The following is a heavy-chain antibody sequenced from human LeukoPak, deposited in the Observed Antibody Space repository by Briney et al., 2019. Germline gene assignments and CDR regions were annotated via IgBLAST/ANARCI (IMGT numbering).Heavy chain of an antibody. CDR2: IYSGGST. D-gene: IGHD2-2*01. V-gene: IGHV3-66*01. J-gene: IGHJ4*02. Sequence: GGSLRLSCAASGFTVSNKYMSWIRQAPGKGLEWVSVIYSGGSTYYADSVKGRFTISRDNSKNTLYLQMNSLRAEDTAVYYCAREGRYCSSTSCYFDYWGQGTLVTVSS. CDR1: GFTVSNKY. CDR3: AREGRYCSSTSCYFDY.